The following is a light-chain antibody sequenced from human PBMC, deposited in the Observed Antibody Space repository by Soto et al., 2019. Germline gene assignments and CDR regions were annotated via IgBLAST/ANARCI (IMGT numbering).Light chain of an antibody. V-gene: IGLV1-44*01. Sequence: QSVLTQPPSASGTPGQRVTISCSGSSSNIGSNTVNWYQQLPGTAPTLLIYSHNQRPSGVPDRFSGSKSGTSASLAISGLHSEDDADYYCAAWDDSLNGWVFGGGTKLTVL. CDR3: AAWDDSLNGWV. CDR1: SSNIGSNT. CDR2: SHN. J-gene: IGLJ3*02.